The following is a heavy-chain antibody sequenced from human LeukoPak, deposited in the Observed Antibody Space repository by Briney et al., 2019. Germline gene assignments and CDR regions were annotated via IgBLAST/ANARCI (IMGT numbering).Heavy chain of an antibody. Sequence: SETLSLTCTVSGGSISSYYWSWIRQPPGKGLEWIGYIYYSGSTNYNPSLKSRVTISVDTSKNQFSLKLSSVTAADTAVYYCTRYSHCSGGSCPPYYYYYMDVWGKGTTVTVSS. J-gene: IGHJ6*03. CDR2: IYYSGST. CDR1: GGSISSYY. CDR3: TRYSHCSGGSCPPYYYYYMDV. D-gene: IGHD2-15*01. V-gene: IGHV4-59*01.